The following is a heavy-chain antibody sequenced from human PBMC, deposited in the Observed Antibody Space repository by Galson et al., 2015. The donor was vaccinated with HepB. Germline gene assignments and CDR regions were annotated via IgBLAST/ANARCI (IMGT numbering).Heavy chain of an antibody. Sequence: SLRVSGAAYGFTFSGYAMHWVRQAPGKGLEWGAVISYDGSNKYYADTVKGRFTISRDNSKNTLYLQMNSLRAEDTAVYYCAREVRGLWLANLFDYWGQGTLVTVSS. V-gene: IGHV3-30-3*01. CDR3: AREVRGLWLANLFDY. CDR1: GFTFSGYA. D-gene: IGHD6-19*01. CDR2: ISYDGSNK. J-gene: IGHJ4*02.